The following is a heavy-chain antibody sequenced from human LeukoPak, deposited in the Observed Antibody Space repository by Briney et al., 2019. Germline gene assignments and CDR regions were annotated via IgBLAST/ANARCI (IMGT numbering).Heavy chain of an antibody. CDR1: GYTFTGYY. CDR3: ARGMGYGDGYFDY. CDR2: INPNSGGT. V-gene: IGHV1-2*04. D-gene: IGHD4-17*01. Sequence: ASVKVSCKASGYTFTGYYMHWVRQAPGQGLEWMGWINPNSGGTNYAQKFQGWVTMTRDTSISTAYMELSRLRSDDTAVYYCARGMGYGDGYFDYWGQGTLVTVPS. J-gene: IGHJ4*02.